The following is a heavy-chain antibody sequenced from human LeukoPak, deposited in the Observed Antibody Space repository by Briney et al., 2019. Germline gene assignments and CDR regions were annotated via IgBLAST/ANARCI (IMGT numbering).Heavy chain of an antibody. CDR3: ARKRIRGLDY. D-gene: IGHD3-10*01. CDR1: VFTLSGYE. V-gene: IGHV3-48*03. CDR2: NSSSADTI. J-gene: IGHJ4*02. Sequence: GGGLRLSCAAPVFTLSGYEMNWVCEALGAGLEWVSYNSSSADTIYYADSVKGRFTISRDNAKNSLYLQMNSRRAEDTAVYYCARKRIRGLDYWGQGTLVTVPS.